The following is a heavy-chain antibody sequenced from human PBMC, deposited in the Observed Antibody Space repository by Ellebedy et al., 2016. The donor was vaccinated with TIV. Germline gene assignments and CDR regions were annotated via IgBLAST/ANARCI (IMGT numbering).Heavy chain of an antibody. D-gene: IGHD5-12*01. CDR2: IYYSGST. Sequence: SETLSLTYTVSGGSISSSSYYWGWIRQPPGKGLEWIGSIYYSGSTYYNPSLKSRVTISVDTSKNQFSLKLSSVTAADTAVYYCARGGYSGYDWGLYYYYYGMDVWGQGTTVTVSS. J-gene: IGHJ6*02. CDR3: ARGGYSGYDWGLYYYYYGMDV. V-gene: IGHV4-39*01. CDR1: GGSISSSSYY.